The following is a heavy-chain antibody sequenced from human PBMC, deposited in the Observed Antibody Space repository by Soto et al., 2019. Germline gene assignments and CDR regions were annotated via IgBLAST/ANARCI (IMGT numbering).Heavy chain of an antibody. CDR2: IFSNDEK. Sequence: SGPTLVNPTDTLTLTCTVSGFSLSNARMGVSWIRQPPGKALEWLAHIFSNDEKSYSTSLKSRLTISKDTSKSQVVLTMTNMDPVDTATYYCARIPPYCSSTSCFYYYYGMDVWGQGTTVTVSS. V-gene: IGHV2-26*01. J-gene: IGHJ6*02. D-gene: IGHD2-2*01. CDR3: ARIPPYCSSTSCFYYYYGMDV. CDR1: GFSLSNARMG.